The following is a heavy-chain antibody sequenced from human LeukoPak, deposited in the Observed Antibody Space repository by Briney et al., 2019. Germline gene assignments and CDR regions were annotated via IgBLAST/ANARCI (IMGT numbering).Heavy chain of an antibody. V-gene: IGHV4-59*01. CDR1: GGSISSYY. CDR2: IYYSGST. J-gene: IGHJ3*02. Sequence: SETLSLTCTVSGGSISSYYWSWIRQPPGKGLEWIGYIYYSGSTNYNPSLKSRVTISVDTSKNQFSLKLSSVTAADTAVYYCARDRQVGATDAFDIWGQGTMVTVSS. D-gene: IGHD1-26*01. CDR3: ARDRQVGATDAFDI.